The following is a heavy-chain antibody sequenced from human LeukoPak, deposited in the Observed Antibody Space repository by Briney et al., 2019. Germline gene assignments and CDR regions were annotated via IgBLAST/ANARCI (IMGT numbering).Heavy chain of an antibody. J-gene: IGHJ4*02. Sequence: KPSETLSLTCAVYGGSFSGYYWSWIRQPPGKGLEWIGEINHSGSTNYNPSLKSRVTISVDASKNQFSLKLSSVTAADTAVYYCARGPAGTMVRGVTKPYDYWGQGTLVTVSS. CDR3: ARGPAGTMVRGVTKPYDY. CDR2: INHSGST. D-gene: IGHD3-10*01. V-gene: IGHV4-34*01. CDR1: GGSFSGYY.